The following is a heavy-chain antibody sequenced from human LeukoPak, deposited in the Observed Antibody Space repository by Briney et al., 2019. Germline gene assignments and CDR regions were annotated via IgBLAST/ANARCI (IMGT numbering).Heavy chain of an antibody. CDR1: GFTFSSYG. V-gene: IGHV3-33*01. D-gene: IGHD4-23*01. J-gene: IGHJ3*02. Sequence: GRSLRLSCAASGFTFSSYGMHWVRQAPGKGLEWVAVIWYDGSNKNYADSVKGRFTISRDNSKNTVYLQMNSLRAEDTAVYYCARPSTDGGNSGAFDIWGQGTMVTVSS. CDR3: ARPSTDGGNSGAFDI. CDR2: IWYDGSNK.